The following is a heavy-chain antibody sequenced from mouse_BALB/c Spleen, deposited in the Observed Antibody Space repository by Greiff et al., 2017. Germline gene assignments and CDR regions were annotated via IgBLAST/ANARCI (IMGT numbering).Heavy chain of an antibody. CDR1: GYSFTDSY. V-gene: IGHV1S135*01. Sequence: EVKLLESGPELVKPGASVKVSCTASGYSFTDSYMYWVKQSHGKSLEWIGYIDPYNGGTSYNQKFKGKATLTVDKSSSTAFMHLKSLTSEDSEVFYCARRRLLGRGAMDYWGQGTSVTVSS. CDR2: IDPYNGGT. CDR3: ARRRLLGRGAMDY. J-gene: IGHJ4*01. D-gene: IGHD3-2*02.